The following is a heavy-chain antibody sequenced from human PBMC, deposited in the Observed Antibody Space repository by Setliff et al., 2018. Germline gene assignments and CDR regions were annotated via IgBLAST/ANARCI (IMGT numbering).Heavy chain of an antibody. V-gene: IGHV3-7*03. CDR2: IRQDGTNK. J-gene: IGHJ4*02. D-gene: IGHD3-3*01. CDR3: AREVWDYYDKSWSGYADH. Sequence: GGSLRLSCVASGFIISDYWMTWVRQAPGKGLEWVADIRQDGTNKYYADSVKGRFTISRDNAKNSLYLQMNSLRAEDTALYYCAREVWDYYDKSWSGYADHWGQGTLVTVSS. CDR1: GFIISDYW.